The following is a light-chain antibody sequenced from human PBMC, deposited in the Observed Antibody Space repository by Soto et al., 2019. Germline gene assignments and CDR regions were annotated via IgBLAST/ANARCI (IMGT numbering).Light chain of an antibody. Sequence: DIQMTQSPSTLSASVGARVTITCRASQSISAWLAWDQQKPGKAPKLLIYKASSLESGVPSRFSGGGSGTEFTLTISSLQPDDFATYYCQQYHDYPWTFGQGTKVEI. J-gene: IGKJ1*01. V-gene: IGKV1-5*03. CDR3: QQYHDYPWT. CDR1: QSISAW. CDR2: KAS.